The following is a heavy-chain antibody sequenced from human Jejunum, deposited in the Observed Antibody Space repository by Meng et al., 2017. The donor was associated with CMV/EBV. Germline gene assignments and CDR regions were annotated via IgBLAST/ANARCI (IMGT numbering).Heavy chain of an antibody. CDR2: MNLDRSEK. D-gene: IGHD2-21*01. CDR3: AREWTYCTADCFPSYFES. Sequence: YYMSWVRQAPGKGLKWVAHMNLDRSEKFYLDSVKGRFTISRDNTQNSVYLQMDSLRAEDTAVYYCAREWTYCTADCFPSYFESWGQGTLVTVSS. CDR1: YY. J-gene: IGHJ4*02. V-gene: IGHV3-7*01.